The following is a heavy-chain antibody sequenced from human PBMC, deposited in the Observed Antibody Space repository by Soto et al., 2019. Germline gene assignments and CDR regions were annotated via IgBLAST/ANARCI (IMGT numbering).Heavy chain of an antibody. CDR2: ISAYNGIT. CDR1: GYTFTSYG. D-gene: IGHD3-16*02. J-gene: IGHJ4*02. Sequence: ASVKVSCKASGYTFTSYGISWVRQASGQGLEWMGWISAYNGITNYAQKLQGRVTMTTDTSTSTAYMELRSLRSDDTAVYYCARVVGYDYIWGSYRYSGPVDYWGQGTLVTVSS. V-gene: IGHV1-18*01. CDR3: ARVVGYDYIWGSYRYSGPVDY.